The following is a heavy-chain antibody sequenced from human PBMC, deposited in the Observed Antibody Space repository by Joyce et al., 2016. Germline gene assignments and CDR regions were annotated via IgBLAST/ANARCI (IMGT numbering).Heavy chain of an antibody. J-gene: IGHJ4*02. CDR3: ARGVRVAATALPLFDY. CDR2: ISYDGSIK. V-gene: IGHV3-30-3*01. Sequence: QVQLVESGGAVIQPGRSLRLSCAATGFPFSSHAVDWVRQAPGKGLEWVAVISYDGSIKNSADSVKGRFTIARDNSKNTFFLQINRLRVEDTALYYCARGVRVAATALPLFDYWGQGTLVTVSS. D-gene: IGHD1-26*01. CDR1: GFPFSSHA.